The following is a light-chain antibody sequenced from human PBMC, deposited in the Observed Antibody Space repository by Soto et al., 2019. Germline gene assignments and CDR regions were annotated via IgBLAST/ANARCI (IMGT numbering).Light chain of an antibody. CDR3: HQYDNLPIT. CDR2: DAS. J-gene: IGKJ5*01. Sequence: DIQMTQSPSSLSASVGDRVTITCQASQDISNYLNWYQQKPGKAPELLIYDASNLETGVPSRFSGSGSGTDFTFTISSLQPEDIAKYYCHQYDNLPITFGQGTRREIK. V-gene: IGKV1-33*01. CDR1: QDISNY.